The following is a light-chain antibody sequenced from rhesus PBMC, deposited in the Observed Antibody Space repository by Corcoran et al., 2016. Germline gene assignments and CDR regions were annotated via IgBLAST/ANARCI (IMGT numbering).Light chain of an antibody. CDR2: FAS. CDR3: QQYNSDPYS. V-gene: IGKV1-37*01. CDR1: QGISSF. J-gene: IGKJ2*01. Sequence: DIQMTQSPSSLSASVGDRVTIACRASQGISSFLAWYQQKPGKAPKPLIYFASNLESGVPSRFSGSGSGTEFTLTISRLQPEDFATYYCQQYNSDPYSFGQGTKVEIK.